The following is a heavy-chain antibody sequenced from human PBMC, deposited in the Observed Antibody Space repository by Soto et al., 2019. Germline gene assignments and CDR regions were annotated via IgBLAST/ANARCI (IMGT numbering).Heavy chain of an antibody. CDR3: AKVREGDFDGYDY. CDR2: ISGSGGST. V-gene: IGHV3-23*01. CDR1: GFTFSSYA. Sequence: EVQLLESGGGLVQPGGSLRLSCAASGFTFSSYAMSWVRQAPGKGLEWVSAISGSGGSTYYADSVKGRFTISRDNSKNTLYPQMNSLRAEDTAVYYCAKVREGDFDGYDYWGQGTLVTVSS. J-gene: IGHJ4*02. D-gene: IGHD2-21*02.